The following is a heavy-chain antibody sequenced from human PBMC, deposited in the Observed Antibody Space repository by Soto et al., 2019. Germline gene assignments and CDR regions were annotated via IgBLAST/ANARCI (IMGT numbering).Heavy chain of an antibody. CDR2: ISGSGGST. Sequence: GESLKISCAASGFTFSSYAMSWVRQAPGKGLEWVSAISGSGGSTYYADSVKGRFTISRDNSKNTLYLQMNSLRAEDTAVYYCAKDNTKSPKAPEFDYWGQGTLVTVSS. D-gene: IGHD1-1*01. CDR1: GFTFSSYA. CDR3: AKDNTKSPKAPEFDY. J-gene: IGHJ4*02. V-gene: IGHV3-23*01.